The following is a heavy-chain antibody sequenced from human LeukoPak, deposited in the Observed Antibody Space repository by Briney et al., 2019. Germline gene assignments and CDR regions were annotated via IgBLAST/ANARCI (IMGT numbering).Heavy chain of an antibody. CDR3: AKGFSVVTSKDYFYYHGLDV. J-gene: IGHJ6*02. CDR1: GIAFEDYA. V-gene: IGHV3-43*02. D-gene: IGHD2-21*02. CDR2: IGEDGSTT. Sequence: PGGSLRLSCAASGIAFEDYAMNCGRPAPGKGLEWVSLIGEDGSTTWSADSAKGGFTISRDNGKKSLYLHMNSLRPEDTALYYCAKGFSVVTSKDYFYYHGLDVWGQGTPVTVSS.